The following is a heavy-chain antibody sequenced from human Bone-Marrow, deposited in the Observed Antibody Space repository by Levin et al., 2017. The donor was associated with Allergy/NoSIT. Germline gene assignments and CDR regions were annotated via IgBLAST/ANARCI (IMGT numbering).Heavy chain of an antibody. CDR3: ARSLAYSSSSVESDY. Sequence: PGGSLRLSCEGSGYSFSDFWISWVRQIPGKGLEWMGKIDPSDSYTNYNPSFRGHVTISADKSISTAYLQWSSLKASDTAMYYCARSLAYSSSSVESDYWGQGSLVTVSS. V-gene: IGHV5-10-1*01. CDR1: GYSFSDFW. CDR2: IDPSDSYT. D-gene: IGHD6-6*01. J-gene: IGHJ4*02.